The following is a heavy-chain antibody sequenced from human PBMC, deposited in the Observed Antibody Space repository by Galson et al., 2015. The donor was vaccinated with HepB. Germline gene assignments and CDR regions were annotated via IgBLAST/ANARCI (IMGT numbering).Heavy chain of an antibody. D-gene: IGHD3-3*01. CDR3: ASEVYDFWSGYLRLRYYGMDV. CDR1: GFTFSSYA. Sequence: SLRLSCAASGFTFSSYAMHWVRQAPGKGLEWVAVISYDGSNKYYADSVKGRFTISRDNSKNTLYLQMNSLRAEDTAVYYCASEVYDFWSGYLRLRYYGMDVWGQGTTVTVSS. CDR2: ISYDGSNK. V-gene: IGHV3-30-3*01. J-gene: IGHJ6*02.